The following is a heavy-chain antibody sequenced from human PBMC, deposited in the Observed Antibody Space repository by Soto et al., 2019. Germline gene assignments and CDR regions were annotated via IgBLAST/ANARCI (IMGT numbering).Heavy chain of an antibody. J-gene: IGHJ6*02. Sequence: EVQLLESGGGLVQPGGSLRLSCAASGFTFSSHVMNWVRQAPGKGLEWVAAISGGGGTTFYGDSVEGRFTMSRDNSKNTLFLQMNSLRSQDTALYYCARGPRASPPHDYGMEVWGQGTTVTVPS. CDR3: ARGPRASPPHDYGMEV. V-gene: IGHV3-23*01. CDR2: ISGGGGTT. CDR1: GFTFSSHV.